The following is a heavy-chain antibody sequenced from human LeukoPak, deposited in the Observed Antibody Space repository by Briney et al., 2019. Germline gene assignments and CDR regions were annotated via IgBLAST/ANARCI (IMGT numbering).Heavy chain of an antibody. J-gene: IGHJ4*02. Sequence: ASVTVSCKASGYTFTIYGISWVRQAPGQGLEWMGWISAYNGNTNYAQKLQGRVTMTTDTSTSTAYMELRSLRSDDTAVYYCARHLHLTVVTPVDYWGQGTLVTVSS. CDR3: ARHLHLTVVTPVDY. V-gene: IGHV1-18*01. CDR1: GYTFTIYG. CDR2: ISAYNGNT. D-gene: IGHD4-23*01.